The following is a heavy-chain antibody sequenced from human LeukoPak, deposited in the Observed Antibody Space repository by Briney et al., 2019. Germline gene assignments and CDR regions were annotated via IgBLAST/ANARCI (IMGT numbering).Heavy chain of an antibody. D-gene: IGHD2-21*02. CDR2: INTKIGHA. CDR1: GYTFTNYS. V-gene: IGHV1-2*02. CDR3: ARMAPDGSDAVGFDS. Sequence: SVNLAWNASGYTFTNYSIHCVRHPPGHGLEWIGSINTKIGHASYAQTIQDRLTMTRDTSINPAYMELSRLTSDDTAVYFCARMAPDGSDAVGFDSWGQGTLVTVSS. J-gene: IGHJ5*01.